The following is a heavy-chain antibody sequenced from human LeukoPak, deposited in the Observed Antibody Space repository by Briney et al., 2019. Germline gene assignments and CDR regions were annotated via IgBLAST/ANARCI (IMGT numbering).Heavy chain of an antibody. Sequence: PSETLSLTCTVSGGSISSSSYYWGWIRQPPGKGLEWIGSIYYSGSTYYNPSLKSRVTISVDTSKNQFSLKLSSVTAADTAVYYCARPTNPYYDILTGSTSSYWLDPWGQGTLVTVSS. D-gene: IGHD3-9*01. CDR3: ARPTNPYYDILTGSTSSYWLDP. V-gene: IGHV4-39*01. CDR2: IYYSGST. J-gene: IGHJ5*02. CDR1: GGSISSSSYY.